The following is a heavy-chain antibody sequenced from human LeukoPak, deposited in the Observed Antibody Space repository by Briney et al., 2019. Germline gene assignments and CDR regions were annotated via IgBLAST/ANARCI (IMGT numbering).Heavy chain of an antibody. J-gene: IGHJ4*02. V-gene: IGHV3-30*03. CDR2: ISFDGSNK. Sequence: GGSLRLSCAASGFTSSNYGMHWVRQAPGKGLEWVAVISFDGSNKYYADSVKGRFTISRDSSKNTLYLQMNSLRAADTAVYYCARGSGYSYSFTGRERTKSRLDYWGQGTLVTVSS. D-gene: IGHD5-18*01. CDR3: ARGSGYSYSFTGRERTKSRLDY. CDR1: GFTSSNYG.